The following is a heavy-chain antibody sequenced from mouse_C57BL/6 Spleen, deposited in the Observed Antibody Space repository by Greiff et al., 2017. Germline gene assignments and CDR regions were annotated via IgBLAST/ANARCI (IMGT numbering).Heavy chain of an antibody. Sequence: QVQLQQSGPELVKPGASVKISCKASGYAFSSSWMNWVKQRPGKGLEWIGRIYPGDGDTNNNGKFKGKAALTADNSSSTAYMQLSSLTSEDSAVYCCTREDYYYGGDLYVGVRGTGTTVTVAT. J-gene: IGHJ1*03. V-gene: IGHV1-82*01. CDR3: TREDYYYGGDLYVGV. CDR1: GYAFSSSW. CDR2: IYPGDGDT. D-gene: IGHD1-1*01.